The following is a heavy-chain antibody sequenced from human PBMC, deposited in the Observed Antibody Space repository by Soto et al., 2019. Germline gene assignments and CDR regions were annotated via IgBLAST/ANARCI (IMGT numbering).Heavy chain of an antibody. V-gene: IGHV4-39*01. D-gene: IGHD3-3*01. CDR3: ARLSDFWSTNWFDP. J-gene: IGHJ5*02. CDR1: GGSISSSSYY. Sequence: PSETLSLTCTVSGGSISSSSYYWGWIRQPPGKGLEWIGSIYYSGSTYYNPSLKSRVTISVDTSKNQFSLKLSSVTAADTAVYYCARLSDFWSTNWFDPWGQGTLVTVS. CDR2: IYYSGST.